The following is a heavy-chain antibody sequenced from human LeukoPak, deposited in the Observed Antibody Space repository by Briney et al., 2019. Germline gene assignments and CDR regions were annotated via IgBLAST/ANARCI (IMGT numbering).Heavy chain of an antibody. J-gene: IGHJ4*02. D-gene: IGHD2-15*01. V-gene: IGHV1-8*01. CDR2: MNPNSGNT. CDR1: GYTFTSYD. Sequence: AASVKVSCKAFGYTFTSYDINWVRQATGQGLEWMGWMNPNSGNTGYAQKFQGRVTMTRNTSISTAYMELSSLRSEDTAVYYCARGSCSGGSCYFDYWGQGTLVTVSS. CDR3: ARGSCSGGSCYFDY.